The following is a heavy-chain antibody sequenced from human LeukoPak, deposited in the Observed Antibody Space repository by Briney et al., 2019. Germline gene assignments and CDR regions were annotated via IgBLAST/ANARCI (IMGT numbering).Heavy chain of an antibody. Sequence: GGSLRLSCAASGFTFSSYGMHWVRQAPGKGLEWVAVISYDGSNKYYADSVKGRFTISRDNSKNTLYLQMNSLRAEDTAVYYCAKVYYYDSSGYSIGGYYYYGMDVWGQGTTVTVSS. CDR2: ISYDGSNK. CDR1: GFTFSSYG. V-gene: IGHV3-30*18. D-gene: IGHD3-22*01. J-gene: IGHJ6*02. CDR3: AKVYYYDSSGYSIGGYYYYGMDV.